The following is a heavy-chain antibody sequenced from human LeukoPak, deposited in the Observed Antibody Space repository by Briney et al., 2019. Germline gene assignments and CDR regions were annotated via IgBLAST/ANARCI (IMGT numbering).Heavy chain of an antibody. D-gene: IGHD3-10*01. Sequence: GGSLRLSCAASGFTFSTYGMHWVRQAPGKGLEWVAVIWYDGSNKYYVDSVKGRFTISRDNSKNTLYLQMNSLRAEDTAVYYCARGAYGSGTYHDFDIWGQGTMVTVSS. CDR1: GFTFSTYG. CDR2: IWYDGSNK. CDR3: ARGAYGSGTYHDFDI. J-gene: IGHJ3*02. V-gene: IGHV3-33*01.